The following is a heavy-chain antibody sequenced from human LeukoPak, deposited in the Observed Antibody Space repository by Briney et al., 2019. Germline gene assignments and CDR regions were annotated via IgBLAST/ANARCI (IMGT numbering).Heavy chain of an antibody. Sequence: PSQTLSLTCTVSGGSISSGSYYWSWIRQPPGKGLEWIGYIYHSGSTYYNPSLKSRVTISVDRSKNQFSLKLSSVTAADTAVYYCARMELESGYYYGMDVWGQGTTVTVSS. CDR1: GGSISSGSYY. J-gene: IGHJ6*02. D-gene: IGHD1-1*01. CDR2: IYHSGST. V-gene: IGHV4-30-2*01. CDR3: ARMELESGYYYGMDV.